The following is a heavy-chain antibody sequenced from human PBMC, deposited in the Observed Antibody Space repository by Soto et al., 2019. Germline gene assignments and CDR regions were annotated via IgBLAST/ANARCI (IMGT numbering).Heavy chain of an antibody. CDR3: ARESEDLTSNFDY. J-gene: IGHJ4*02. V-gene: IGHV3-7*01. CDR1: GFTFSSYW. Sequence: PGGSLRLSCAASGFTFSSYWMNWVRQAPGKGLEWVANIKQDGSEKYYGDSMKGRFTISRDNAKNSLYLEMNSLRAEDTAVYYCARESEDLTSNFDYWGQGTLVTVSS. CDR2: IKQDGSEK.